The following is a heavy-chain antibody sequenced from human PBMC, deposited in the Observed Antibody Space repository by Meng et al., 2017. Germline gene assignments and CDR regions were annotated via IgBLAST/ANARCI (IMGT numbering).Heavy chain of an antibody. CDR2: IYYSGST. CDR3: ASVDTAMVETFDY. J-gene: IGHJ4*02. Sequence: SETLSLTCTVSGGSVSSGSYYWSWIRQPPGKGLEWIGYIYYSGSTNYNPSLKSRVTISVDTSKNQFSLKLSSVTAADTAVYYCASVDTAMVETFDYWGQGTLVTVSS. V-gene: IGHV4-61*01. D-gene: IGHD5-18*01. CDR1: GGSVSSGSYY.